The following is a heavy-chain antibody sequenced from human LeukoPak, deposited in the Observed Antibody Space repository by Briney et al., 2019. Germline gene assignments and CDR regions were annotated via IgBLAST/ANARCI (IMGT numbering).Heavy chain of an antibody. J-gene: IGHJ4*02. D-gene: IGHD4-17*01. V-gene: IGHV4-34*01. CDR2: INNSGST. Sequence: PSETLSLTCAVSGGSFSGYYWSWIRQPPGKGLEWIGEINNSGSTNYNPSLKSRVTISVDTSKNQFSLKLSSVSAADTAVYYCARQGSVAYDYGDYGGKGTLVTVFS. CDR1: GGSFSGYY. CDR3: ARQGSVAYDYGDY.